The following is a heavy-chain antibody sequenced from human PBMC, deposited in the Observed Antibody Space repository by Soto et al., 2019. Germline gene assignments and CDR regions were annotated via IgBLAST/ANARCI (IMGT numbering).Heavy chain of an antibody. Sequence: GGSLRLSCAASGFTFSSYAMSWVRQAPGKGLEWVSAISGSGGSTYYADSVKGRFTISRDNSKNTLYLQMNSLRAEDTAVYYCAKSFSYFVFPRRGTPTGTTGIHWGQGTLVTVSS. V-gene: IGHV3-23*01. CDR1: GFTFSSYA. D-gene: IGHD1-7*01. CDR3: AKSFSYFVFPRRGTPTGTTGIH. J-gene: IGHJ4*02. CDR2: ISGSGGST.